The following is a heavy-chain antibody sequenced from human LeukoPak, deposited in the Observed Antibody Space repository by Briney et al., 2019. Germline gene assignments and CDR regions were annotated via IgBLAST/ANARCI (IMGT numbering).Heavy chain of an antibody. V-gene: IGHV3-11*04. CDR1: GFRFDSFY. D-gene: IGHD3-22*01. CDR3: ARSLIVASEDY. J-gene: IGHJ4*02. Sequence: KPGGSLRLSCAASGFRFDSFYMGWIRQVPGKGLDYIALISASGAVPYYAESVKGRFTISRDNAKNSVSLQMNSLSADDTAVYYRARSLIVASEDYWGQGTLVTVSS. CDR2: ISASGAVP.